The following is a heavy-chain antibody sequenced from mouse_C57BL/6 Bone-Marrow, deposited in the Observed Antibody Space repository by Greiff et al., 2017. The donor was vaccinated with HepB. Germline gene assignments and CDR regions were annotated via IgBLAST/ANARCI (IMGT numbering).Heavy chain of an antibody. Sequence: QVQLQQPGAELVRPGTSVKLSCKASGYTFTSYWMHWVKQRPGQGLEWIGVIDPSDSYTNYNQKFKGKATLTVDTSSSTAYMQLSSLTSEDSAVYYCARKGYGSSPYFDYWGQGTTLTVSS. J-gene: IGHJ2*01. V-gene: IGHV1-59*01. CDR2: IDPSDSYT. CDR3: ARKGYGSSPYFDY. CDR1: GYTFTSYW. D-gene: IGHD1-1*01.